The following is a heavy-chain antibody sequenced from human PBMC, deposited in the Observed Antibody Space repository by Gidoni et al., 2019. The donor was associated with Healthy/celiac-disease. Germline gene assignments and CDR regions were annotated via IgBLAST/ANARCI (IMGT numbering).Heavy chain of an antibody. Sequence: EVQLLESGGGLVQPGGSLRLSCAASGFTFSSCSLSWVRQATGKGLEWVSAISGSGGSTYYADSVKGRFTISRDNSKNTLYLQMNSLRAEDTAVYYCARSPYRYYYDSSGYFDYWGQGTLVTVSS. J-gene: IGHJ4*02. D-gene: IGHD3-22*01. V-gene: IGHV3-23*01. CDR3: ARSPYRYYYDSSGYFDY. CDR1: GFTFSSCS. CDR2: ISGSGGST.